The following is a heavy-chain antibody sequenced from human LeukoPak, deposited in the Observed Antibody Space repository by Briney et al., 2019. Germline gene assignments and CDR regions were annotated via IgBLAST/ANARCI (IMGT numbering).Heavy chain of an antibody. CDR3: ARGPRVVVAADFDY. CDR2: INTNTGNP. V-gene: IGHV7-4-1*02. Sequence: GASVKVSCKASGYTFTSYAMHWVRQAPGQRLEWMGWINTNTGNPTYAQGFTGRFVFSLDTSVSTAYLQISSLKAEDTAVYYCARGPRVVVAADFDYWGQGTLVTVSS. CDR1: GYTFTSYA. D-gene: IGHD2-15*01. J-gene: IGHJ4*02.